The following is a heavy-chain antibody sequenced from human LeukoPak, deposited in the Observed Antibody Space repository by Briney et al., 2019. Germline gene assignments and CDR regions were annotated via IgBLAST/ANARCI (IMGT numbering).Heavy chain of an antibody. CDR2: TYYSGST. V-gene: IGHV4-39*01. CDR1: GGSISGSSYY. CDR3: ARHGYSICWLPSYYNYIDV. Sequence: PSETLSLTCTVSGGSISGSSYYWGWIRQPPGKGLEWIGSTYYSGSTHYNPSLKSRVSLSVDTSKNQFSLKLSSVTAADTAVYYCARHGYSICWLPSYYNYIDVWGKGSTVSVSS. D-gene: IGHD6-13*01. J-gene: IGHJ6*03.